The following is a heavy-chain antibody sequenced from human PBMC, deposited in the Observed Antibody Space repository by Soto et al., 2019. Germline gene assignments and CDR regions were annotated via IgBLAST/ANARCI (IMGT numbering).Heavy chain of an antibody. V-gene: IGHV3-23*01. D-gene: IGHD4-4*01. CDR2: ISGSGGST. CDR1: GFTFSSYA. Sequence: SLGLSCAASGFTFSSYAMSWVRQAPGKGLEWVSAISGSGGSTYYADSVKGRFTISRDNSKNTLYLQMNSLRAEDTAVYYCAKKYSNDYYYYGMDVWGQGTTVTVSS. CDR3: AKKYSNDYYYYGMDV. J-gene: IGHJ6*02.